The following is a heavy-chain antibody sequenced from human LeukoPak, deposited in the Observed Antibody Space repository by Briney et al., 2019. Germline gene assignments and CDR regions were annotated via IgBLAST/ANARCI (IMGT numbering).Heavy chain of an antibody. CDR1: GFTFSSYA. D-gene: IGHD3-22*01. CDR3: ARWHYYDSSGYRVDY. J-gene: IGHJ4*02. V-gene: IGHV3-30-3*01. Sequence: GRSLRLSCAASGFTFSSYAMHWVRQAPGKGLEWVAVISYDGSNKYYADSVKGRFTISRDNSKDTLYLQMNGLRAEDTAVYYCARWHYYDSSGYRVDYWGQGTLVTVSS. CDR2: ISYDGSNK.